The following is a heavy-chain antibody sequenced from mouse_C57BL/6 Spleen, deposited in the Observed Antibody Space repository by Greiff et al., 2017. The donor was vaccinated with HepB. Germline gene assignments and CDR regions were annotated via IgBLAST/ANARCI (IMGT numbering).Heavy chain of an antibody. Sequence: EVKLMESGPELVKPGASVKISCKASGYTFTDYYMNWVKQSHGKSLEWIGDINPNNGGTSYNQKFKGKATLTVDKSSSTAYMELRSLTSEDSAVYYCARKRGTNERVMDYWGQGTSVTVSS. V-gene: IGHV1-26*01. CDR3: ARKRGTNERVMDY. CDR2: INPNNGGT. CDR1: GYTFTDYY. D-gene: IGHD2-14*01. J-gene: IGHJ4*01.